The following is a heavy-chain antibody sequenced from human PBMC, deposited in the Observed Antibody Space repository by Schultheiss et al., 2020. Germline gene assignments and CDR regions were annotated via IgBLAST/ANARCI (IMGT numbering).Heavy chain of an antibody. Sequence: SVKVSCKASGGTFSSYAISWVRQAPGQGLEWMGGIIPIFGTANYAQKFQGRVTMTRDTSTSTVYMELSSLRSDDTAVYYCANGTAMDVWGQGTTVTVSS. D-gene: IGHD1-1*01. CDR1: GGTFSSYA. J-gene: IGHJ6*02. V-gene: IGHV1-69*05. CDR3: ANGTAMDV. CDR2: IIPIFGTA.